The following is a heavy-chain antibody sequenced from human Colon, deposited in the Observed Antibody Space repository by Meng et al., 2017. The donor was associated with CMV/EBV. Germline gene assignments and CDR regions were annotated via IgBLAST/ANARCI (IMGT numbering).Heavy chain of an antibody. CDR2: IYHSGTT. D-gene: IGHD2-15*01. J-gene: IGHJ4*02. CDR3: ARIPGGY. Sequence: SQTLSLTCGVSNFSISRGFFWGWIRQSPGKGLEWIGHIYHSGTTYYNPSLKSRITMSIDTSKNQFSLKMMSVTAADTAVYYCARIPGGYWGQGTLVTVSS. V-gene: IGHV4-38-2*01. CDR1: NFSISRGFF.